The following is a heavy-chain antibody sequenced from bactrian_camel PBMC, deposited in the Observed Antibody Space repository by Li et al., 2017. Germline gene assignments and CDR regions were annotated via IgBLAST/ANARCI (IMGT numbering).Heavy chain of an antibody. CDR3: AAASFRFCRVVAGLMPPAADFGY. D-gene: IGHD6*01. Sequence: VQLVESGGGSVQAGGSLRLSCAASGDTYSINAMGYFRQAPGKEREGVSCITRSSSTTAYADSVKGRFTISRDNAKNTVYLLMNSLKPDDTAMYYCAAASFRFCRVVAGLMPPAADFGYWGQGTQVTVS. CDR2: ITRSSSTT. V-gene: IGHV3S60*01. J-gene: IGHJ6*01. CDR1: GDTYSINA.